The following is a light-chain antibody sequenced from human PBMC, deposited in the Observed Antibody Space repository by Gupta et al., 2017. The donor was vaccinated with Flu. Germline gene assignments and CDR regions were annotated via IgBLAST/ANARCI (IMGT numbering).Light chain of an antibody. Sequence: QSVLTQPPSVSAASGQKVTISCSGSRSNIGNHYVSWYQQLPGTAPKLLIYDNDKRPSGIPDRFSGSKSGTSATLDITGLQTGDEADFYCGTWDNSMSAFWVFGGGTKLTVL. CDR1: RSNIGNHY. V-gene: IGLV1-51*01. J-gene: IGLJ3*02. CDR3: GTWDNSMSAFWV. CDR2: DND.